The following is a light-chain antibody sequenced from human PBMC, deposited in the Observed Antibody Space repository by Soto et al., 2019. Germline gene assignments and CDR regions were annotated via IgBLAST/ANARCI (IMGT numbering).Light chain of an antibody. CDR3: QQYNSYSKT. V-gene: IGKV1-5*03. CDR2: EAS. J-gene: IGKJ1*01. Sequence: DMQLTQSPTTQSASVGDRVTITCRASHSLIKWLAWYQQKPGKAPKLLIYEASTLQSGVPSRFSGSGSGTEFTLTISSLQPDDFATYYRQQYNSYSKTFGQGTKVDIK. CDR1: HSLIKW.